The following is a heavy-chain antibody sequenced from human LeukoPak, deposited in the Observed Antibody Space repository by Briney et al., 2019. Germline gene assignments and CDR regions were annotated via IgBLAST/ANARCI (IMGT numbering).Heavy chain of an antibody. Sequence: ASVKVPCKTSGYTFTKYSISWVRQAPGQGLEWMGWINPNSGGTNYAQKFQGRVTMTRDTSISTAYMELSRLRSDDTAVYYCARAHDGGSYDYWGQGTLVTVSS. CDR1: GYTFTKYS. J-gene: IGHJ4*02. V-gene: IGHV1-2*02. CDR2: INPNSGGT. D-gene: IGHD1-26*01. CDR3: ARAHDGGSYDY.